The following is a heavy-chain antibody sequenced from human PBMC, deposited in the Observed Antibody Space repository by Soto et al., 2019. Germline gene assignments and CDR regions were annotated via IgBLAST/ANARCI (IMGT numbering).Heavy chain of an antibody. CDR2: IWYDGSNK. V-gene: IGHV3-33*01. D-gene: IGHD2-2*01. J-gene: IGHJ6*02. Sequence: GGSLRLSCAASGFTFSSYGMHWVRQAPGKGLEWVAVIWYDGSNKYYADSVKGRFTISRDNSKNTLYLQMNSLRAEDTAAYYCAGAAAHRYYYGMDVWGQGTTVTVSS. CDR1: GFTFSSYG. CDR3: AGAAAHRYYYGMDV.